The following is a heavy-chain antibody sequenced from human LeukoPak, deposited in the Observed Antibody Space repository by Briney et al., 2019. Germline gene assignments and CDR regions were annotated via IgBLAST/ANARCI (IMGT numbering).Heavy chain of an antibody. V-gene: IGHV3-23*01. D-gene: IGHD6-19*01. CDR2: ISGPSSHT. Sequence: PGGSLRLSCVASGFTFSGFAMIWVRQAPGKGLQWVSAISGPSSHTYYADSVRGRFTISRNNSRNTLYLQMNSLTVEDTAVYYCAKQVSGQWLTSDSGWGQGTLVTVSS. CDR3: AKQVSGQWLTSDSG. CDR1: GFTFSGFA. J-gene: IGHJ4*02.